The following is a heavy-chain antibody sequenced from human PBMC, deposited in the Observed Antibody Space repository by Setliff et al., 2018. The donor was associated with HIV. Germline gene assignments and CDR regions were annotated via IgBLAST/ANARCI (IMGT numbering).Heavy chain of an antibody. CDR2: IYFTGSS. D-gene: IGHD3-3*01. Sequence: SETLSLTCSVSGGSVSSSSHYWGWIRQPPGKGLEWIGSIYFTGSSDNNPSLKSRVTLSVDTSKHQFSLKLSSVTAADTAVYYCARNFWNGPPDYYYYGLDVWGQGTTVTVSS. CDR1: GGSVSSSSHY. V-gene: IGHV4-61*05. CDR3: ARNFWNGPPDYYYYGLDV. J-gene: IGHJ6*02.